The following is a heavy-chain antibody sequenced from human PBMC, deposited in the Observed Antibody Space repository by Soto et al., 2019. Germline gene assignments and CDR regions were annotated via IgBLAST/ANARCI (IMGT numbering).Heavy chain of an antibody. V-gene: IGHV3-23*01. CDR3: AKDLYSSGWYGYYYYGMDV. Sequence: GGSLRLSCAASGFTFSSYAMSWVRQAPGKGLEWVSAISGSGGSTYYADSVKGRFTISRDNSKNTLYLQMNSLRAEDTAVYYCAKDLYSSGWYGYYYYGMDVWGQGTTVTVSS. CDR2: ISGSGGST. D-gene: IGHD6-19*01. J-gene: IGHJ6*02. CDR1: GFTFSSYA.